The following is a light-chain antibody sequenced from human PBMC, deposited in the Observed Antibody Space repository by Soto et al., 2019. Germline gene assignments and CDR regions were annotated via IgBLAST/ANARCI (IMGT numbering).Light chain of an antibody. J-gene: IGKJ5*01. CDR1: QSISSNY. CDR2: RAS. CDR3: QQSYNIPLT. V-gene: IGKV3-20*01. Sequence: EIVLTQSPGTLSLSPGERATLSCRASQSISSNYLAWYQQKPGQAPRLLIYRASSRATGIPDRFSGSGSGTDFTLTISSLEPEDFATYYCQQSYNIPLTFGQGTRLEI.